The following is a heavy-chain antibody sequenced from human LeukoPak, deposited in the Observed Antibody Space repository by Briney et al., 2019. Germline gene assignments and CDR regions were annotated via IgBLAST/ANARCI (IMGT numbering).Heavy chain of an antibody. Sequence: GGSLRLSCAASGFTFNRYNMNWVRRAPGKGLEWVASISTSSSYIYYADSVRGRFTIARDNAKKSLYLQMNSLRAEDTAVYSCARGADGVSSNSRGWFDPWGQGTLVTVSS. J-gene: IGHJ5*02. CDR1: GFTFNRYN. V-gene: IGHV3-21*01. CDR3: ARGADGVSSNSRGWFDP. CDR2: ISTSSSYI. D-gene: IGHD2-15*01.